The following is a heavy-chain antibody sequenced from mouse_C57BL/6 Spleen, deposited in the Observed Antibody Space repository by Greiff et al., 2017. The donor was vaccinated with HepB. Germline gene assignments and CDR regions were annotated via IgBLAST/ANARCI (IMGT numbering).Heavy chain of an antibody. CDR3: ARGNYDEWMDY. CDR1: GYTFTNYW. D-gene: IGHD2-4*01. V-gene: IGHV1-63*01. CDR2: IYPGGGYT. Sequence: VQLQQSGAELVRPGTSVKMSCKASGYTFTNYWIGWAKQRPGHGLEWIGDIYPGGGYTNYNEKFKGKATLTADKSSSTAYMQFSSLTSEDSAIYYCARGNYDEWMDYWGQGTSVTVSS. J-gene: IGHJ4*01.